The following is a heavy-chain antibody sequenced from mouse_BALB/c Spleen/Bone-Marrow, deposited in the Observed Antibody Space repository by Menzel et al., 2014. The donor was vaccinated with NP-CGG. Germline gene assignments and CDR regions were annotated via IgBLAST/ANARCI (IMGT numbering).Heavy chain of an antibody. Sequence: DVHLVESGGGLVKPGGSLKLSCAASGFTFSDYYIYWVRQTPEKRLEWVATISDGGTYTYYPDTVKGRFTISRDNARNNLSLQMNGMKSEATAMYYCVRDRDYRYACFAYWGQGTLVTVSA. D-gene: IGHD2-14*01. CDR1: GFTFSDYY. V-gene: IGHV5-4*02. CDR2: ISDGGTYT. J-gene: IGHJ3*01. CDR3: VRDRDYRYACFAY.